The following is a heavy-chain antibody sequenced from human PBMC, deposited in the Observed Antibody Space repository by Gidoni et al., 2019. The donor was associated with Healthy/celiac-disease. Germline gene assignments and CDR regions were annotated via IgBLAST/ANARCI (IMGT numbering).Heavy chain of an antibody. D-gene: IGHD1-26*01. CDR2: INPNSGGT. CDR1: GYTFTVYY. Sequence: QVQLVQSGAEVKKPGASVKVSCKASGYTFTVYYMHWVRQAPGQGLEWMGWINPNSGGTNYAQKFQGRVTMTRDTSISTAYMELSRLRSDDTAVYYCARDSGSGSYYEDWFDPWGQGTLVTVSS. CDR3: ARDSGSGSYYEDWFDP. V-gene: IGHV1-2*02. J-gene: IGHJ5*02.